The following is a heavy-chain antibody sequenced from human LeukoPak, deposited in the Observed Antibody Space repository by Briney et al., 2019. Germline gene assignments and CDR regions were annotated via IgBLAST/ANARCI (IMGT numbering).Heavy chain of an antibody. Sequence: SAKVSCKASGGTFSSCTISWVRQAPGQGLEWMGRIIPILGIANYAQKFQGRVTITADKSTSTAYMELSSLRSEDTAVYYCATYSNYYYYYYMDVWGKGTTVTVSS. V-gene: IGHV1-69*02. D-gene: IGHD4-11*01. J-gene: IGHJ6*03. CDR2: IIPILGIA. CDR1: GGTFSSCT. CDR3: ATYSNYYYYYYMDV.